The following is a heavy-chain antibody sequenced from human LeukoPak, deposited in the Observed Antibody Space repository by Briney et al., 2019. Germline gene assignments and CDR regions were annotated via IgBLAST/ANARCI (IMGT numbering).Heavy chain of an antibody. V-gene: IGHV1-46*01. CDR2: INPSGGST. D-gene: IGHD2-15*01. J-gene: IGHJ4*02. CDR3: ARGGDIVVVVAATNLGVY. CDR1: GYTFTSYY. Sequence: ASVKVSCKASGYTFTSYYMHWVRQAPGQGLEWMGIINPSGGSTSYAQKFQGSVTITRDTSTSTVYMELSSLRSEDTAVYYCARGGDIVVVVAATNLGVYWGQGTLVTVSS.